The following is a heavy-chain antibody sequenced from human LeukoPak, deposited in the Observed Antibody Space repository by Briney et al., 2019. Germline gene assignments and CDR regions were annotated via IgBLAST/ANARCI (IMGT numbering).Heavy chain of an antibody. Sequence: PGGSLRLSCAASGFTFSSYAMGWVRQAPGKGLEWVSAISGSGGSTYYADSVKGRFTISRDNSKNTLYLQMNSLRAEDTAVYYCANLVRLYNYFDYWGQGTLVTVSS. V-gene: IGHV3-23*01. CDR2: ISGSGGST. CDR3: ANLVRLYNYFDY. J-gene: IGHJ4*02. CDR1: GFTFSSYA. D-gene: IGHD4-23*01.